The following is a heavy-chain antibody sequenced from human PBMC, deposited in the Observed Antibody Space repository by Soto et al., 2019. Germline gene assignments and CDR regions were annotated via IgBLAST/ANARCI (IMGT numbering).Heavy chain of an antibody. CDR2: IYHSGST. D-gene: IGHD6-19*01. J-gene: IGHJ4*02. CDR1: GGSISSSNW. Sequence: QVQLQESGPGLVKPSGTLSLTCAVSGGSISSSNWWSWVRQPPGRGLEWIGEIYHSGSTTYNPSLKSRLTISVNKSNNQFSLKLSSVTAADTAVYYCARVSVAGTRFDYWGQGTLVTVSS. CDR3: ARVSVAGTRFDY. V-gene: IGHV4-4*02.